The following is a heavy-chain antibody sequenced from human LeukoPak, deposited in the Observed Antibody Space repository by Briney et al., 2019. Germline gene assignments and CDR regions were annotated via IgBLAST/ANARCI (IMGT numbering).Heavy chain of an antibody. CDR1: GFTFSSHA. J-gene: IGHJ6*02. V-gene: IGHV3-23*01. CDR3: AREIFVPPYYYYGMDV. Sequence: PGGSLRLSCAASGFTFSSHAMSWVRRAPGKGLEWVSGLIENGATTYYADSVKGRFTISRDNSRNTMYPQMNSLRAEDTAVYYCAREIFVPPYYYYGMDVWGQGTTVTVSS. CDR2: LIENGATT. D-gene: IGHD3-10*02.